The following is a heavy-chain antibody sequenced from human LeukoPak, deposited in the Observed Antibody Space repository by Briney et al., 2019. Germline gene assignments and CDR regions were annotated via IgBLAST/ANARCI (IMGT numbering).Heavy chain of an antibody. Sequence: PGRSLRLSCAASGFTFSSYAMHWVRQAPGKGLEWVAVISYDGSNKYYTDSVKGRFTISRDNSKNTLYLQMNSLRAEDAAVYYCARDRRRSSSWIDYWGQGTLVTVSS. J-gene: IGHJ4*02. CDR1: GFTFSSYA. CDR3: ARDRRRSSSWIDY. D-gene: IGHD6-13*01. V-gene: IGHV3-30-3*01. CDR2: ISYDGSNK.